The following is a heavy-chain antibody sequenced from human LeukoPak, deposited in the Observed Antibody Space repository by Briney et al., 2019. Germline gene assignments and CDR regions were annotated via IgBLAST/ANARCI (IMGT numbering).Heavy chain of an antibody. CDR2: INHSGST. D-gene: IGHD6-19*01. Sequence: SETLSLTCAVYGGSFNNYYWSWIRQPPGKWLEWIGEINHSGSTNYNPSLKSRVPISEDTSKNQFSLKMTSVTAADTAVYYCASTVAGAINNWFDPWGQGTLVAVSS. CDR3: ASTVAGAINNWFDP. CDR1: GGSFNNYY. J-gene: IGHJ5*02. V-gene: IGHV4-34*01.